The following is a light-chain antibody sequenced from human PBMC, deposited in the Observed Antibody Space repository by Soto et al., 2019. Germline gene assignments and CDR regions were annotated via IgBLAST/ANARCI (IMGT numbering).Light chain of an antibody. CDR1: QSVSSN. V-gene: IGKV3-15*01. CDR3: QQYNNWPPGT. J-gene: IGKJ1*01. Sequence: EKLVTQSPAPPFVSPGGKATLSCRGRQSVSSNLAWYQQKPGQAPRLLIYGASTRATGIPARFSGSGSGTEFTLTISSLQSEDFAVYYCQQYNNWPPGTFGQGTKV. CDR2: GAS.